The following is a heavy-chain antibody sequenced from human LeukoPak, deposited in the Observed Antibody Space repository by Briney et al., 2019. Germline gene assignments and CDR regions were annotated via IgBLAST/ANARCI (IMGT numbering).Heavy chain of an antibody. Sequence: GGSLRLLCVASGFTFSSLWMQWVRQAPGKGLVWVSRINTDGSTTNYADSVKGRFTISRDHAKNSLYLQMNSLRDEDTAVYYCARVGYAFDIGGQGTMVTVS. J-gene: IGHJ3*02. CDR2: INTDGSTT. CDR3: ARVGYAFDI. CDR1: GFTFSSLW. V-gene: IGHV3-74*01.